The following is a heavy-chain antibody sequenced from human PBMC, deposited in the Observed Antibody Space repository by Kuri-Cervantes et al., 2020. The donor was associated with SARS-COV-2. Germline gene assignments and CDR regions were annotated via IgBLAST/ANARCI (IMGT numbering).Heavy chain of an antibody. J-gene: IGHJ2*01. CDR1: GGSISSYY. V-gene: IGHV4-59*01. D-gene: IGHD3-10*01. CDR2: IYYSGST. CDR3: ARDYVVRGVIRRYFDL. Sequence: SETLSLTCTVSGGSISSYYWSWIRQPPGKGLEWIGYIYYSGSTNYNPSLKSRVTISVDTSKNQFSLKLGSVTAADTAVYYCARDYVVRGVIRRYFDLWGRGTLVTVSS.